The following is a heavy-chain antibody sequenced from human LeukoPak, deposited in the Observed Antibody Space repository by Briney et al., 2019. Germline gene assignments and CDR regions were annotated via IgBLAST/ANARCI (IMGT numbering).Heavy chain of an antibody. CDR2: IYYSGST. CDR1: GGSISGYY. D-gene: IGHD2-8*02. Sequence: SETLSLTCSVSGGSISGYYWSWIRQPPGKGLEWIGYIYYSGSTNYNPSLKSRVTISVDTSKNQFSLKLSSVTAADTAVYYCASARGSGGFGPWGQGTLVTVSS. CDR3: ASARGSGGFGP. J-gene: IGHJ5*02. V-gene: IGHV4-59*01.